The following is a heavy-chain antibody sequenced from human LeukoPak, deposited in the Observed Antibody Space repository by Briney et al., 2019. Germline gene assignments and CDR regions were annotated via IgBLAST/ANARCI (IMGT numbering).Heavy chain of an antibody. V-gene: IGHV1-3*01. CDR3: ARDTYYYGSGSYSAYYYYGMDV. D-gene: IGHD3-10*01. CDR2: INAGNGNT. Sequence: ASVKVSCKASGYTFTSYAMHWVRQAPGQRLEWMGWINAGNGNTKYSQKFQGRVTITRDTSASTAYMELSSLRSEDTAVYYCARDTYYYGSGSYSAYYYYGMDVWGKGTTVTVPS. CDR1: GYTFTSYA. J-gene: IGHJ6*04.